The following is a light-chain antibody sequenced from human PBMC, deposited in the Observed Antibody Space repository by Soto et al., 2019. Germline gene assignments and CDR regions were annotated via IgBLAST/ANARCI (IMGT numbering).Light chain of an antibody. Sequence: EVVLTQSPATLSVSPGERFTLSCRASQSVDYNLAWYQQKPGQAPRLLIYGVATRATGIPARFSGSASGTEFTLTISSLQSEDFAIYYCQQYKTWLTFGGGTKVEIK. CDR1: QSVDYN. CDR3: QQYKTWLT. CDR2: GVA. J-gene: IGKJ4*01. V-gene: IGKV3-15*01.